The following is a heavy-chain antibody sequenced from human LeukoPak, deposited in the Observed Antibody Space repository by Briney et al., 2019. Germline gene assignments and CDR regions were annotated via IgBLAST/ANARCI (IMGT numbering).Heavy chain of an antibody. D-gene: IGHD7-27*01. CDR3: ARDNWGPFDY. J-gene: IGHJ4*02. CDR1: EFAFSTYN. V-gene: IGHV3-48*01. CDR2: ISTGSSTT. Sequence: PGGSLRLSCAASEFAFSTYNMNWVRQAPGKGLEWVSYISTGSSTTYYADSVKGRFTISRDNSKNTLYLQMNSLRAEDTAVYYCARDNWGPFDYWGQGTLVTVSS.